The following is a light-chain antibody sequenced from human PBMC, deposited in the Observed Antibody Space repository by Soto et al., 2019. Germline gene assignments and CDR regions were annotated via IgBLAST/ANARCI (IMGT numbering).Light chain of an antibody. J-gene: IGKJ5*01. V-gene: IGKV3-15*01. CDR1: QLFSSN. CDR3: QQYNNWPRT. CDR2: GVS. Sequence: EIVMMQSPATLSVSPGDSVTLSCRASQLFSSNLAWYQHKPGQAPRLLIYGVSTRDTGVPDRFSGSASGTEFTLTISSLQSEDVAVYYCQQYNNWPRTFGQGTRLEIK.